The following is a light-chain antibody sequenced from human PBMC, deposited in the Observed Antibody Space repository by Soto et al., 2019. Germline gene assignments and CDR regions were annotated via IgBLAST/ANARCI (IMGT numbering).Light chain of an antibody. J-gene: IGLJ2*01. V-gene: IGLV1-47*02. Sequence: QAVVAQPPSASGTPGQRVTISCSGSTSNIGSNLASWYQQLPGSAPKLLIYNDNERPSGVPDRFSGSKSGTSASLGISGLRSEDEADYYCTVWDDSLSGVLFGGGTQLTVL. CDR3: TVWDDSLSGVL. CDR1: TSNIGSNL. CDR2: NDN.